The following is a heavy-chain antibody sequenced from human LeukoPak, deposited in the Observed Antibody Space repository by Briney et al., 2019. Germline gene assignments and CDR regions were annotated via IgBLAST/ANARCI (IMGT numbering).Heavy chain of an antibody. J-gene: IGHJ1*01. CDR3: ATSPLYCSGGSCQGYFQH. CDR1: GYTFTTYA. CDR2: FDPEDGET. D-gene: IGHD2-15*01. Sequence: ASVKVSCKASGYTFTTYAMHWVRQAPGKGLEWMGGFDPEDGETIYGQKLQGRVTMTEDTSTDTAYMELSSLRSEDTAVYYCATSPLYCSGGSCQGYFQHWGQGTLVTVSS. V-gene: IGHV1-24*01.